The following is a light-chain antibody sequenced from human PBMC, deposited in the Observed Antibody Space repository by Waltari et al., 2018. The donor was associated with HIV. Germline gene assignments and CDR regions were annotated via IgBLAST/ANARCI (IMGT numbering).Light chain of an antibody. CDR2: EGS. CDR1: SSDVGSYNL. CDR3: CSYAGSSTLV. J-gene: IGLJ2*01. V-gene: IGLV2-23*01. Sequence: QSALTQPASVSGSPGPSITISCTGTSSDVGSYNLVSWYQQHPGKAPKLMIYEGSKRPSGVSNRFSGSKAGNTASLTISGRHAEDGADYYCCSYAGSSTLVFGGGTKLTVL.